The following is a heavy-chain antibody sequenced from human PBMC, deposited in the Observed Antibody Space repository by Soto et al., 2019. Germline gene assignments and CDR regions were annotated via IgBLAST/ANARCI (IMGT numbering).Heavy chain of an antibody. D-gene: IGHD3-22*01. CDR1: GFTFSSYA. Sequence: GGSLRLSCAASGFTFSSYAMHWVRQAPGKGLEWVAVISYDGSNKYYADSVKGRFTISRDNSKNTLYLQMNSLRAEDTAVYYCARIYYYDSSGYNDAFDIWGQGTMVTVSS. CDR2: ISYDGSNK. J-gene: IGHJ3*02. CDR3: ARIYYYDSSGYNDAFDI. V-gene: IGHV3-30-3*01.